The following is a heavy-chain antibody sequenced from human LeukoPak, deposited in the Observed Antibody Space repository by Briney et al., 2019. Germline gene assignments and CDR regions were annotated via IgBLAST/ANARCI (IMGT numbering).Heavy chain of an antibody. D-gene: IGHD3-16*01. CDR1: GGSISSYY. CDR3: ARESNRVWAPGAFDI. J-gene: IGHJ3*02. V-gene: IGHV4-59*01. CDR2: IYYSEST. Sequence: SETLSLTCTVSGGSISSYYWSWIRQPPGKGLEWIGYIYYSESTNYNPSLKSRVTISVDTSKNQFSLKLSSVTAADTAVYYCARESNRVWAPGAFDIWGQGTMVTVSS.